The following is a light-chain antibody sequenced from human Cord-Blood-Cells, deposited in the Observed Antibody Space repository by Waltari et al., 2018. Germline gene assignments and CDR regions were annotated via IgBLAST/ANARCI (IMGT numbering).Light chain of an antibody. Sequence: QSALTQPASVSGYPGPSITISCTGTSSDVGSYNLVSWYQQHPGKAPKFMVYEVSKRPSGVSNRVSGSRSGNTASLTISGLQGEDEAEYYRCSEAGSKVFGGGTKLTVL. CDR3: CSEAGSKV. CDR2: EVS. J-gene: IGLJ3*02. CDR1: SSDVGSYNL. V-gene: IGLV2-23*02.